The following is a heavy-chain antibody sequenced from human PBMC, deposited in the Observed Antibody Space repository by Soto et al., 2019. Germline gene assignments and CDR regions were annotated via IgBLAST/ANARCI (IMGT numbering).Heavy chain of an antibody. J-gene: IGHJ4*02. V-gene: IGHV1-18*01. CDR1: GYIFTSFG. Sequence: QVQLVQSGAEVKKPGASVKVSCKASGYIFTSFGITWVRQAPGQGLEWMGWVSTYNGNTKYAQKLQGRVTMSTDTSTSTAYMELRSLRSDDTAVYYCMRGAGQGSGSYDWGQGTLVTVSS. D-gene: IGHD3-10*01. CDR2: VSTYNGNT. CDR3: MRGAGQGSGSYD.